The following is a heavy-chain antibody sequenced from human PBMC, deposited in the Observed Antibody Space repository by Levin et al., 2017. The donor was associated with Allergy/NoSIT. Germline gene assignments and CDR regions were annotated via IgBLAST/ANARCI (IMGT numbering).Heavy chain of an antibody. J-gene: IGHJ4*02. CDR3: ASFRSSGWYYFDY. Sequence: LSLTCAASGFTFSSYAMHWVRQAPGKGLEWVAVISYDGSNKYYADSVKGRFTISRDNSKNTLYLQMNSLRAEDTAVYYCASFRSSGWYYFDYWGQGTLVTVSS. CDR1: GFTFSSYA. V-gene: IGHV3-30-3*01. CDR2: ISYDGSNK. D-gene: IGHD6-19*01.